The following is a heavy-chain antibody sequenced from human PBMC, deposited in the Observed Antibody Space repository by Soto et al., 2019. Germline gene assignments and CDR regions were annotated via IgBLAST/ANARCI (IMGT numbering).Heavy chain of an antibody. D-gene: IGHD6-13*01. V-gene: IGHV4-4*07. CDR1: GGFIRNYY. CDR3: ARWYSSSSIAAGHYYYGMDV. CDR2: IYDSGST. J-gene: IGHJ6*02. Sequence: SETLSLTCTVSGGFIRNYYWSWIRQPAGKGLEWIGRIYDSGSTNYNPSLKSRLTMSVDTSKNQLSLKLSSMTAADTAVYYCARWYSSSSIAAGHYYYGMDVWGQGITVPVSS.